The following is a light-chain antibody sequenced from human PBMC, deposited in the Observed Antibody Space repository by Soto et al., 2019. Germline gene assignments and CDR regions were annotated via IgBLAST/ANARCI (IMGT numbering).Light chain of an antibody. J-gene: IGKJ1*01. Sequence: DVVMTQSPLSLPVTLGQPASISCSCSQSLVHSDGNTYLSWFQQRPGQSPRRLIYQVSHRDSGVPDRFRGGGAGTDFTLKISRVEAEDVGAYYCMQGTHWPQTFGQGTKVDIK. CDR3: MQGTHWPQT. V-gene: IGKV2-30*02. CDR2: QVS. CDR1: QSLVHSDGNTY.